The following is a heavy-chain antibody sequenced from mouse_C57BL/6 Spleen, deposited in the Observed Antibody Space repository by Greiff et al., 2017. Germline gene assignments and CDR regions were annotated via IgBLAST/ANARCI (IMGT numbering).Heavy chain of an antibody. CDR2: LDPENGDT. Sequence: VQLQQSGAELVRPGASVKLSCTASGFNIKDAYMHWVKQRPEQGLEWIGWLDPENGDTEYASKFQGKATITADTSSNPAYLQLRSLTSEDTAIYYCATTAYYGSSYWCFDVWGTGTTVTVSS. J-gene: IGHJ1*03. CDR3: ATTAYYGSSYWCFDV. V-gene: IGHV14-4*01. CDR1: GFNIKDAY. D-gene: IGHD1-1*01.